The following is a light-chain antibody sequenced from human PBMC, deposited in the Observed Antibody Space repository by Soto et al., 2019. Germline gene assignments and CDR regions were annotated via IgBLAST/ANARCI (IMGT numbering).Light chain of an antibody. CDR1: SSNIGAGYD. Sequence: QSVLTQPPSVSGAPGQRVTISCTGSSSNIGAGYDVHWYRQLPGTAPKLLIFRNINRPSGVPDRFSGSKSGTSASLAITGLQAEDEADYYCQSYDNSLSVHVVFGGGTKLTVL. J-gene: IGLJ2*01. CDR2: RNI. CDR3: QSYDNSLSVHVV. V-gene: IGLV1-40*01.